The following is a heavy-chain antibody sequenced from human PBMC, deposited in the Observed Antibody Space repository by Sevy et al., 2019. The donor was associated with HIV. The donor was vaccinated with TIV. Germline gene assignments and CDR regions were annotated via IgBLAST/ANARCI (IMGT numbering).Heavy chain of an antibody. CDR1: GFTFGSYD. J-gene: IGHJ6*02. V-gene: IGHV3-33*07. Sequence: GGSLRLSCAASGFTFGSYDMYWVRQTPGKGLEWVAFVSSDESNKYYVESVKGRFTISRDNSKNTLYLQMNSLRPEDRAVYYCARDAQRLPLGELSRIPSARGGMDVWGQGTAVTVSS. D-gene: IGHD3-16*02. CDR2: VSSDESNK. CDR3: ARDAQRLPLGELSRIPSARGGMDV.